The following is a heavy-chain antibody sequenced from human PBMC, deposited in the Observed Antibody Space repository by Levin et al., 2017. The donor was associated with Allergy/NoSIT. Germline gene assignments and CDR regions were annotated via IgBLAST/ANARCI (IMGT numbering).Heavy chain of an antibody. CDR3: VRDEEAYGDAFDI. CDR1: GFTFSTYG. V-gene: IGHV3-48*01. CDR2: ISSRRTTI. Sequence: GASVKVSCAASGFTFSTYGMIWVRQAPGKGLEWVSYISSRRTTIYYADSVKGRFTISRDDAKNSLYLQMSSLRAEDTAVYYCVRDEEAYGDAFDIWGQGTMVTVSS. D-gene: IGHD2-8*01. J-gene: IGHJ3*02.